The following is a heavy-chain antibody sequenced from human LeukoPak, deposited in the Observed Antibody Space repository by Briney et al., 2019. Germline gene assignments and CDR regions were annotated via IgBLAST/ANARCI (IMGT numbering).Heavy chain of an antibody. Sequence: ASVKVSCKASGYTFTSYDITWVRQAPGQGLEWMGWISAYNGNTNYAQNLQGRVTMTTDTSTSTAYMELRSLRSDDTAVYFCARVGSAAATADYWGQGTLVTVSS. J-gene: IGHJ4*02. D-gene: IGHD6-25*01. V-gene: IGHV1-18*01. CDR1: GYTFTSYD. CDR2: ISAYNGNT. CDR3: ARVGSAAATADY.